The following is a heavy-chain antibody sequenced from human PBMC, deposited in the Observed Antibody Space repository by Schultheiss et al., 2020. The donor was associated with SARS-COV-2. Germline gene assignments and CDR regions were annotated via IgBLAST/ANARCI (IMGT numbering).Heavy chain of an antibody. V-gene: IGHV3-33*08. Sequence: GESLKISCAASGFTFSSYGMHWVRQAPGKGLEWVAVIWYDGSNKYYADSVKGRFTISRDNSKNTLYLQMNSLRAEDTAVYYCARALAQQLAPFDYWGQGTLVTVSS. CDR3: ARALAQQLAPFDY. J-gene: IGHJ4*02. CDR1: GFTFSSYG. CDR2: IWYDGSNK. D-gene: IGHD6-13*01.